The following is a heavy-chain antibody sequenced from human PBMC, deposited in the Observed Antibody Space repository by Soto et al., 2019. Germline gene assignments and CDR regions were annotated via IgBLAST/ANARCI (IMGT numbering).Heavy chain of an antibody. J-gene: IGHJ6*02. CDR3: ARDWGYSSSWPTHGMDV. D-gene: IGHD6-13*01. CDR2: ISSSSSYI. V-gene: IGHV3-21*01. Sequence: EVQLVESGGGLVKPGGSLRLSCAASGFTFSSYSMNWVRQAPGKGLEWVSSISSSSSYIYYVDSVKGRFTISRDNAKNSLYLQMNSLRAEDTAVYYCARDWGYSSSWPTHGMDVWGQGTTVTVSS. CDR1: GFTFSSYS.